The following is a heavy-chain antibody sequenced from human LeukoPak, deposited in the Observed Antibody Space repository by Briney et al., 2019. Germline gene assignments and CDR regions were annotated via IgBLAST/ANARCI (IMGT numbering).Heavy chain of an antibody. Sequence: GGSLRLSCAASGFTVSSNYMSWVRQAPGKGLEWVSVIYSGGSTYYADSVKGRFTISRDNSKNTLYLQMGSLRAEDMAVYYCARSPDYDFWSGYYNWFDPWGQGTLVTVSS. CDR3: ARSPDYDFWSGYYNWFDP. CDR1: GFTVSSNY. V-gene: IGHV3-53*05. D-gene: IGHD3-3*01. J-gene: IGHJ5*02. CDR2: IYSGGST.